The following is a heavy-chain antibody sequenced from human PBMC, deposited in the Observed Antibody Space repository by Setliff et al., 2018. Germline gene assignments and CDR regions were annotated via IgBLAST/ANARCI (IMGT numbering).Heavy chain of an antibody. CDR1: GYSFNDYG. CDR3: SRLVRYCTTIACHRTLGEEV. D-gene: IGHD2-8*01. Sequence: GASVKVSCKTSGYSFNDYGIAWVRQAPGQGLEWMGWISPHTGNTYYTPKLHGRVTLTTDTSASTAYMELRSLGSDDTAVYYCSRLVRYCTTIACHRTLGEEVWGQGTLVTVSS. V-gene: IGHV1-18*01. J-gene: IGHJ4*02. CDR2: ISPHTGNT.